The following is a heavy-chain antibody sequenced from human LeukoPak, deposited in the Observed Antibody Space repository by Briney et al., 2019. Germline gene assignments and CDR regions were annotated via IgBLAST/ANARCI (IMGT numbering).Heavy chain of an antibody. CDR1: GFTFSSYA. CDR2: ISSDGGST. J-gene: IGHJ6*03. D-gene: IGHD6-13*01. CDR3: ARDRGDSSSWYRDYYYYYMDV. V-gene: IGHV3-64*01. Sequence: GGSLRLSCAASGFTFSSYAMHWVRQAPGKGLEYVSAISSDGGSTYYANSVKGRFTISRDNSKNTLYLQMGSLRAEDMAVYYCARDRGDSSSWYRDYYYYYMDVWGKGTTVTVSS.